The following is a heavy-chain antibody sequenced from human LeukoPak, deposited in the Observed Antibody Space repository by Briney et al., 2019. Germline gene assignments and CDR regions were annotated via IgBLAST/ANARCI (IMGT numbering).Heavy chain of an antibody. Sequence: GGTLRLSCAASGFTFGSYAVTWVRQAPGKGLEWVSGISGRAASTYYADSVKGRFTISRDNSKNMLYLHMNSLRGEDTAIYYCAKALVVAVDASRAFDYWGQGTLVTVSS. V-gene: IGHV3-23*01. D-gene: IGHD2-15*01. CDR2: ISGRAAST. CDR1: GFTFGSYA. J-gene: IGHJ4*02. CDR3: AKALVVAVDASRAFDY.